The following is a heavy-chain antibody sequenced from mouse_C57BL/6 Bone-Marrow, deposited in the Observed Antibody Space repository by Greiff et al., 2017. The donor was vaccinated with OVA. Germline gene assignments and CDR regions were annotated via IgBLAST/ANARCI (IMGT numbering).Heavy chain of an antibody. Sequence: VQLQQPGAELVRPGTSVKLSCKASGYTFTSYWMHWVKQRPGQGLEWIGVIDPSDSYTNYNQKFKGKATLTVDTSSSTAYMQLSSLTSEDSAVYYCARRGGTRTFDYWGQGTTLTVSS. CDR1: GYTFTSYW. J-gene: IGHJ2*01. V-gene: IGHV1-59*01. CDR3: ARRGGTRTFDY. D-gene: IGHD3-3*01. CDR2: IDPSDSYT.